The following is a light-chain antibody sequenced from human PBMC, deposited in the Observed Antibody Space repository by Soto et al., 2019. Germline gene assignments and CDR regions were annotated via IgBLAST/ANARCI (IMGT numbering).Light chain of an antibody. CDR3: QTWGSGII. CDR2: LNNDGSH. J-gene: IGLJ2*01. V-gene: IGLV4-69*01. CDR1: SAHSLFA. Sequence: QLVLTQSPSASASLGASVKLTCTLSSAHSLFAIAWHQQQPDKGPRFLMKLNNDGSHTKGDGIPDRFSGSSSGAERYLTISSLQSEDAADYYCQTWGSGIIFGGGTKLTVL.